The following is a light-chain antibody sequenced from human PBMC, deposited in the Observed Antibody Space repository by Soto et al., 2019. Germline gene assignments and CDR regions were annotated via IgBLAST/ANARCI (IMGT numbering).Light chain of an antibody. CDR2: EVN. CDR3: CSFTTTSTHV. J-gene: IGLJ1*01. Sequence: QSALTQPASLSGSPGQSITISCTGTSSDIGAYDYVSWFQQHPGKAPKLMISEVNNRPSGVSNRFSGSKSGNTAYLTISGLLVADEAEYFCCSFTTTSTHVFGTGTKLTVL. CDR1: SSDIGAYDY. V-gene: IGLV2-14*01.